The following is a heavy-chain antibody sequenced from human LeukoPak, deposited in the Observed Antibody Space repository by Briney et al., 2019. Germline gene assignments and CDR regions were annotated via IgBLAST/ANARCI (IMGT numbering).Heavy chain of an antibody. V-gene: IGHV3-21*01. J-gene: IGHJ4*02. CDR3: ARDWSAVAAPDYFDY. CDR1: GFTFSSYS. Sequence: GGSLRLSCAASGFTFSSYSMDWVRQAPGKGLEWVSSIGSSSSYIYYADSVKGRFTISRDNAKNSLYLQMNSLRAEDTAVYFCARDWSAVAAPDYFDYWGQGTLVTVSA. D-gene: IGHD6-19*01. CDR2: IGSSSSYI.